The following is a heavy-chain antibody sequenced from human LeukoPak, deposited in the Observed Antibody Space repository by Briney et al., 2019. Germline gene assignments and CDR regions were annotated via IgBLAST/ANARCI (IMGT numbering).Heavy chain of an antibody. J-gene: IGHJ4*02. CDR1: GYTFTGYY. CDR2: INPGGGST. V-gene: IGHV1-46*01. D-gene: IGHD3-10*01. CDR3: ARGPGWFGELLH. Sequence: ASVKVSCKASGYTFTGYYMHWVRQAPGQGLEWMGIINPGGGSTSYAQKFQGRVTMTRDTSTSTVYMELSSLRSEDTAVYYCARGPGWFGELLHWGQGTLVTVSS.